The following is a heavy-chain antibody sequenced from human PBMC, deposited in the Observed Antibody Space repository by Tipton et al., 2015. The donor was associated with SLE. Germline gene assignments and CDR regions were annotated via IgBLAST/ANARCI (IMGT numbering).Heavy chain of an antibody. CDR3: ARQITTGRKLLRRGNGYFDY. Sequence: VQLVQSGAEVKKSGESLKISCKASGYTFSSYWIGWVRQMPGKGLEWMGVIYPGDSDTTYSPSFQGQVTIPADKSLSTAYLQGSSLKASETAKYYLARQITTGRKLLRRGNGYFDYWGQGTPVTVSS. J-gene: IGHJ4*02. D-gene: IGHD1-1*01. CDR1: GYTFSSYW. CDR2: IYPGDSDT. V-gene: IGHV5-51*01.